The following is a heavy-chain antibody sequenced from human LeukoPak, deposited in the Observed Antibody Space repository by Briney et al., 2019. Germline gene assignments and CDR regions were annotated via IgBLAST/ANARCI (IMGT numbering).Heavy chain of an antibody. Sequence: GGSLRLSCAASGFTFSSYAMHWVRQAPGKGLEWVAVISYDGSNKYYADSVKGRFTISRDNCKNTLYLQMNSLRAEDTAVYYCARPIDYWGQGTLVTVSS. CDR3: ARPIDY. V-gene: IGHV3-30-3*01. J-gene: IGHJ4*02. CDR2: ISYDGSNK. CDR1: GFTFSSYA.